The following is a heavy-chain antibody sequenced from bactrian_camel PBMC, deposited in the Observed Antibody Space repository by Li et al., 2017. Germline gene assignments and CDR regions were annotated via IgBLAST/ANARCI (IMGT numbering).Heavy chain of an antibody. CDR1: GYGMSENC. J-gene: IGHJ6*01. V-gene: IGHV3S1*01. Sequence: HVQLVESGGGSVQAGGSLRLSCVYSGYGMSENCMAWFRQAPGKEREGVAAIHIKGGSTYYGDSVKGRFTISRDNAKKTLYLQMNNLKPEDTAEYYCAARNVHIIVDRSSCSNHGGSWGQGTQVTVS. D-gene: IGHD2*01. CDR2: IHIKGGST. CDR3: AARNVHIIVDRSSCSNHGGS.